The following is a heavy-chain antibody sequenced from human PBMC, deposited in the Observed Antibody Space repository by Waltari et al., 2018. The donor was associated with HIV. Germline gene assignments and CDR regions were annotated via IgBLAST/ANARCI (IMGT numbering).Heavy chain of an antibody. CDR1: GDTFRTSA. J-gene: IGHJ4*02. CDR3: ARENRGAAGYNLDIRIDK. D-gene: IGHD5-12*01. CDR2: IVPVLGFA. V-gene: IGHV1-69*04. Sequence: QVQLVQSGAEVKSPGSSVRVSCKASGDTFRTSAINWVRQTPGQGLAWVGRIVPVLGFANYPKKVKCRVTVTADKSTSTSYMEMTSLRFEDSSVDSCARENRGAAGYNLDIRIDKWGQGTPVTVAS.